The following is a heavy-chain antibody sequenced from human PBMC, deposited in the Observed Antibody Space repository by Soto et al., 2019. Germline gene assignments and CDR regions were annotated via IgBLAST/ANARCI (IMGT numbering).Heavy chain of an antibody. Sequence: QITLKESGPTLVKPTQTLTLTCTFSGFSLSTSGMGVGWIRQPPEKALEWLALIYWDDDKRYSPSLRSRPTITKDTSKNQVVLTMTNIDPVDTATYYCAHSLGGWEYYYGMDVWGQGTTGTGSS. J-gene: IGHJ6*02. CDR1: GFSLSTSGMG. D-gene: IGHD6-19*01. CDR2: IYWDDDK. CDR3: AHSLGGWEYYYGMDV. V-gene: IGHV2-5*02.